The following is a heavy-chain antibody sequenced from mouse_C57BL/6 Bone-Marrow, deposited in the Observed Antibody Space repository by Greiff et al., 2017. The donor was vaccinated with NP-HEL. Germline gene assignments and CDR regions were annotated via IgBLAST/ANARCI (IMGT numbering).Heavy chain of an antibody. V-gene: IGHV1-4*01. Sequence: QVQLQQSGAELARPGASVKMSCKASGYTFTSYTMHWVKQRPGQGLEWIGYINPSSGYTKYNQKFKDKATLTADKSSSTAYMQLSSLTSEDSAVYYCERTGSSSDWYFDVWGTGTTVTVSS. J-gene: IGHJ1*03. D-gene: IGHD1-1*01. CDR1: GYTFTSYT. CDR2: INPSSGYT. CDR3: ERTGSSSDWYFDV.